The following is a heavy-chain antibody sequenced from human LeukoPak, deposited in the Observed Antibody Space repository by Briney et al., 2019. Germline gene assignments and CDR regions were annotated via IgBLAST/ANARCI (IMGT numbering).Heavy chain of an antibody. CDR2: IYYSGST. J-gene: IGHJ4*02. V-gene: IGHV4-31*03. Sequence: PSETLSLTCTVSGGSISSGGYYWSWIRQHPGKGLEWIGYIYYSGSTYYNPSLKSRVTISVDTSKNQFSLKVSSVTAADTAVYYCARGVRYFDWSPATDYFDYWGQGTLVTVSS. CDR3: ARGVRYFDWSPATDYFDY. CDR1: GGSISSGGYY. D-gene: IGHD3-9*01.